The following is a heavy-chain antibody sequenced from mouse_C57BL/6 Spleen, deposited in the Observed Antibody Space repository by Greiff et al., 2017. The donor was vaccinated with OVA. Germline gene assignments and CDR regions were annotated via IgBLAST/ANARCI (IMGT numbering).Heavy chain of an antibody. CDR3: TGVPYYGRGDYAMDY. J-gene: IGHJ4*01. CDR1: GFTFSNYW. CDR2: IRLKSDNYAT. D-gene: IGHD1-1*01. Sequence: EVKVEESGGGLVQPGGSMKLSCVASGFTFSNYWMNWVRQSPEKGLEWVAQIRLKSDNYATHYAESVKGRFTISRDDSKSSVYLQMNNLRAEDTGIYYCTGVPYYGRGDYAMDYWGQGTSVTVSS. V-gene: IGHV6-3*01.